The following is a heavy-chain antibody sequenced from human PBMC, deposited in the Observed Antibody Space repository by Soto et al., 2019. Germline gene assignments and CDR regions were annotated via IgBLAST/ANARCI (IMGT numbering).Heavy chain of an antibody. J-gene: IGHJ5*02. Sequence: GGSLRLSCAASGFTFSSYGMHWVRQAPGKGLEWVAVISYDGSNKYYADSVKGRFTISRDNSKNTLYLQMNSLRAEDTAVYYCARMGRRAAAAPLDPWGQGTLVTVSS. CDR1: GFTFSSYG. V-gene: IGHV3-30*03. CDR3: ARMGRRAAAAPLDP. D-gene: IGHD6-13*01. CDR2: ISYDGSNK.